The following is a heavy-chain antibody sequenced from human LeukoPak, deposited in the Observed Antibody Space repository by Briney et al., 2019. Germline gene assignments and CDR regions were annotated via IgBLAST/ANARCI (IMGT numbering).Heavy chain of an antibody. CDR2: INPNSGGT. CDR3: ALLYYYDSSGYRLNYYYYYMDV. CDR1: GYTFTGYY. V-gene: IGHV1-2*02. D-gene: IGHD3-22*01. J-gene: IGHJ6*03. Sequence: ASVKVSCKASGYTFTGYYMHWVRQAPGQGLEWMGWINPNSGGTNYAQKFQGRVTMTRDTSISTAYMELSRLRSDDTAVYYCALLYYYDSSGYRLNYYYYYMDVWGKGTTVTISS.